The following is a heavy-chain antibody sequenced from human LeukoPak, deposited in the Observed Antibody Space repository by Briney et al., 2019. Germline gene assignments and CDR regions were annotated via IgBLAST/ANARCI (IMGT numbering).Heavy chain of an antibody. CDR1: GFTFSSYS. V-gene: IGHV3-48*04. CDR3: VRDRGGACSSTSCPKRYFDL. J-gene: IGHJ2*01. CDR2: ISSSSSTI. D-gene: IGHD2-2*01. Sequence: GGSLRLSCAASGFTFSSYSMNWVRQAPGKGLEWVSYISSSSSTIYYADSVKGRFTISRDNAKNTLYLQMNRVRAEDTAVYYCVRDRGGACSSTSCPKRYFDLWGRGTLVTVSS.